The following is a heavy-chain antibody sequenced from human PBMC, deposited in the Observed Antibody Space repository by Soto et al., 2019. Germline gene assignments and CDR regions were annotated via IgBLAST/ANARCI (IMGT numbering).Heavy chain of an antibody. CDR3: AHTHYYGSVIYYSQTQRPIDF. CDR2: IYWDDDK. D-gene: IGHD3-10*01. J-gene: IGHJ4*02. Sequence: SGPTLVNPTQTLTLTCTFSGFSLSTSGVGVGWIRQPPGKALEWLALIYWDDDKRYSPSLKSRLTITKDTSKNQVVLTMTNMDPVDTATYYCAHTHYYGSVIYYSQTQRPIDFWGQGTLVTVSS. CDR1: GFSLSTSGVG. V-gene: IGHV2-5*02.